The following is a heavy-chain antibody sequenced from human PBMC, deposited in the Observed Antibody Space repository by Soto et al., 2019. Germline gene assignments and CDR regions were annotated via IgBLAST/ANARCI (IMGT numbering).Heavy chain of an antibody. CDR3: ARESYDFWSGYYSGMDV. CDR2: IYPGDSDT. V-gene: IGHV5-51*01. Sequence: GESLKISCKGSGYSFTSYWIGWVRQMPGKGLEWMGIIYPGDSDTRYSPSFQGQVTISADKSISTAYLQWSSLKASDTAMYYCARESYDFWSGYYSGMDVWGQGTTVTVS. CDR1: GYSFTSYW. D-gene: IGHD3-3*01. J-gene: IGHJ6*02.